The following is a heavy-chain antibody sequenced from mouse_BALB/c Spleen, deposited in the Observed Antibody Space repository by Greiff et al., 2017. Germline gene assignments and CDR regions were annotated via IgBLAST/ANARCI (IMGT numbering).Heavy chain of an antibody. V-gene: IGHV5-4*02. CDR2: ISDGGSYT. Sequence: EVQRVESGGGLVKPGGSLKLSCAASGFTFSDYYMYWVRQTPEKRLEWVATISDGGSYTYYPDSVKGRFTISRDNAKNNLYLQMSSLKSEDTAMYYCARVWGYDYDEGYYAMDYWGQGTSVTVSS. CDR3: ARVWGYDYDEGYYAMDY. CDR1: GFTFSDYY. J-gene: IGHJ4*01. D-gene: IGHD2-4*01.